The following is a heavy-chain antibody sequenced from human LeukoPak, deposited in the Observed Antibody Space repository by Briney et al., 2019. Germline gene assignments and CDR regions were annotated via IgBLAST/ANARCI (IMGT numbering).Heavy chain of an antibody. V-gene: IGHV4-31*03. CDR1: GVSVSDGRYY. CDR3: ATPYCGSISCLDVFKV. D-gene: IGHD2-2*01. CDR2: KYYSGSA. J-gene: IGHJ3*01. Sequence: SQTLSLTCNISGVSVSDGRYYWTWIRQQPGKGLEWLGYKYYSGSAKYNPSLKSRLTISIDTPENRFSLQLTSVTAADTATYHCATPYCGSISCLDVFKVWGQGTRVTVSS.